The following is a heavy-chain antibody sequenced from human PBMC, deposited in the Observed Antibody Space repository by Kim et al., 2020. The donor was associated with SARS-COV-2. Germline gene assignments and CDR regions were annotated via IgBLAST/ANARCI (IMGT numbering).Heavy chain of an antibody. D-gene: IGHD3-22*01. CDR1: GYSFTSYW. V-gene: IGHV5-10-1*01. CDR3: ARPGRDYDSSEDY. CDR2: IDPSDSYT. J-gene: IGHJ4*02. Sequence: GESLKISCKGSGYSFTSYWISWVRQMPGKGLEWMGRIDPSDSYTNYSPSFQGHVTISADKSISTAYLQWSSLKASDTAMYYCARPGRDYDSSEDYWGQGTLVTVSS.